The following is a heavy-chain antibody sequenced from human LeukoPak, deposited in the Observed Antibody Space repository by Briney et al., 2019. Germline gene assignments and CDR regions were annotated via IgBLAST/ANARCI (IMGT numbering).Heavy chain of an antibody. CDR2: IYSGGST. J-gene: IGHJ4*02. V-gene: IGHV3-53*01. CDR1: GGSISSSSYY. D-gene: IGHD2-15*01. Sequence: ETLSLTCTVSGGSISSSSYYWGWIRQPPGKGLEWVSVIYSGGSTYYADSVKGRFTISRDNSKNTLYLQMNSLRAEDTAVYYCARDEPGYCSGGSCYEMGDYWGQGTLVTVSS. CDR3: ARDEPGYCSGGSCYEMGDY.